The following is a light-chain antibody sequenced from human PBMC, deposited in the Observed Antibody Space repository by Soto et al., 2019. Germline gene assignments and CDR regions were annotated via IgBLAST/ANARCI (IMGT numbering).Light chain of an antibody. CDR1: TGAVTSGYY. Sequence: QAVVTQEPSLTVSPGGTVTLTCASSTGAVTSGYYPNWFQQKPGQAPRTLIYSTSNTHSWTPARFSGSLLGGKAALTLSGVQDEDEAEYCCLLYYGGEGVVFGGGTKLTVL. CDR2: STS. CDR3: LLYYGGEGVV. V-gene: IGLV7-43*01. J-gene: IGLJ2*01.